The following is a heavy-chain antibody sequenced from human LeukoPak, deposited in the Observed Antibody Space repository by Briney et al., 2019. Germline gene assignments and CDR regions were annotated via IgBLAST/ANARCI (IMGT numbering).Heavy chain of an antibody. CDR3: ARGGDSSGYYKNYYYYGMDV. CDR2: INTNTGNP. D-gene: IGHD3-22*01. V-gene: IGHV7-4-1*02. J-gene: IGHJ6*02. Sequence: ASVKVSCKASGYTFTSYAMNWVRQAPGQGLEWMGWINTNTGNPTYAQGFTGRFVFSLDTSVSTAYLQISSLKAEDTAVYYWARGGDSSGYYKNYYYYGMDVWGQGTTVTVSS. CDR1: GYTFTSYA.